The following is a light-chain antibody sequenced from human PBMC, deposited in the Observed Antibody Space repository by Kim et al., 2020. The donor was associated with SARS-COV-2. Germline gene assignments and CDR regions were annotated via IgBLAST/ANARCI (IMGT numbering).Light chain of an antibody. CDR2: SMT. V-gene: IGLV2-11*01. Sequence: QPALTQPRSVSGSPGQSVTISCIGTSSDVGAFTFVSWYQQHPGKAPKLMIYSMTARPSGVPDRFSGSKTGPTASLTISGLQAEDEADYYCCSYAGRYSLVCGGGTQLTVL. CDR1: SSDVGAFTF. J-gene: IGLJ2*01. CDR3: CSYAGRYSLV.